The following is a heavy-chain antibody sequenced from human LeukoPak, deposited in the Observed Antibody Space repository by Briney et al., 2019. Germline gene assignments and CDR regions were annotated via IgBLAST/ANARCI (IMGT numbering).Heavy chain of an antibody. D-gene: IGHD5-24*01. Sequence: GESLKISCQGFGYTFTTSWIGWVRQLPGKGLEWMAIIYAGNSDTKYSPSFQGQVSISTDRTISTAYLQWSSLQASDAAIYYCAILNHPDGRVYWGQGTLVTVSS. CDR2: IYAGNSDT. CDR3: AILNHPDGRVY. CDR1: GYTFTTSW. J-gene: IGHJ4*02. V-gene: IGHV5-51*01.